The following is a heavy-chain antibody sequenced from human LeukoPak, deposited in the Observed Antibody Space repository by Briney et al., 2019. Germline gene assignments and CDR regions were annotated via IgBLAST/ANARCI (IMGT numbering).Heavy chain of an antibody. D-gene: IGHD2-15*01. CDR2: VGTGFDT. J-gene: IGHJ4*02. Sequence: GGSLRLSCVASGFTFSSHAMSWVRQAPGKGLEWVSTVGTGFDTYYTDSVKGRFTISRDNSKNTLSLQMSSLRAEDTATYYCTKNVPGRAIDYWGQGNLVTVSS. CDR1: GFTFSSHA. V-gene: IGHV3-23*01. CDR3: TKNVPGRAIDY.